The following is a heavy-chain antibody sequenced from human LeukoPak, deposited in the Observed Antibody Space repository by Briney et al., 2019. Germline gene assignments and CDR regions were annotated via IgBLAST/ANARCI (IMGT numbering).Heavy chain of an antibody. V-gene: IGHV3-23*01. CDR1: GLTFSSYA. D-gene: IGHD1-7*01. CDR3: AKDGSTSLNRNYVSFWNY. J-gene: IGHJ4*02. Sequence: GGSLRLSCAASGLTFSSYAMSWVRQAPGKVLEWVSAISGSGGSTYYADSVKGRFTISRDNSKNTLYLQMNSLRAEDTAVYYCAKDGSTSLNRNYVSFWNYWGQGTLVTVSS. CDR2: ISGSGGST.